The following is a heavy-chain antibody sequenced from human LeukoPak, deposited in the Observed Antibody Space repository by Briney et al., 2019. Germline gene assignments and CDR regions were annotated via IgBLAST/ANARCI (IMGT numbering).Heavy chain of an antibody. CDR1: DGSITMDYYY. V-gene: IGHV4-39*01. J-gene: IGHJ4*02. CDR3: ARTRYYYNSRSYGAPYYFDY. Sequence: PSETLSLTCSVSDGSITMDYYYWGWIRQPPGKGLEWIGSIYYSGSTYYNPSLKSRVTISVDTSKNQFSLKLSSVTAADTAVYYCARTRYYYNSRSYGAPYYFDYWGQGTLVTVSS. D-gene: IGHD3-10*01. CDR2: IYYSGST.